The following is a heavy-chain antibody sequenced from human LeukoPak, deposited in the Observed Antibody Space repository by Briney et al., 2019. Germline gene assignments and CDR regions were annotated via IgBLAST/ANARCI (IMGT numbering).Heavy chain of an antibody. Sequence: PGRSLRLSCAASGFTFSSYSMNWVRQAPGKGLEWVSSIGSSSSYKYYAASVKGRFTISRDNAKNSLYLQMNSLRAEDTAVYYCVRDHSPQLNRRRFYYGMDVWGQGTTVTVSS. D-gene: IGHD1-1*01. CDR3: VRDHSPQLNRRRFYYGMDV. CDR2: IGSSSSYK. CDR1: GFTFSSYS. V-gene: IGHV3-21*01. J-gene: IGHJ6*02.